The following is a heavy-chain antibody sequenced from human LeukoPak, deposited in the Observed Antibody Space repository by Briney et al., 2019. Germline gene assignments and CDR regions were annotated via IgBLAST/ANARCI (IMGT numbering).Heavy chain of an antibody. CDR3: AREEGVVGAFDY. V-gene: IGHV3-64*01. J-gene: IGHJ4*02. D-gene: IGHD1-26*01. Sequence: PGGSLRLSCAASGFTFSSYAMHWVRQAPGKGLEYVSAISSNGGSTYYANSVKGRFTISRDNSKNTLYLQMGSLRAEDMAVYYCAREEGVVGAFDYWGQGTLVTVSS. CDR2: ISSNGGST. CDR1: GFTFSSYA.